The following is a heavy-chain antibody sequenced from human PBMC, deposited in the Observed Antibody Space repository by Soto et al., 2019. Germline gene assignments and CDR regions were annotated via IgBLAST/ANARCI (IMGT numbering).Heavy chain of an antibody. D-gene: IGHD3-10*01. CDR2: IIPIFGTA. Sequence: ASVKVSCKASGGTFSSYSISWVRQAPGQGLEWMGGIIPIFGTANYAQKFQGRVTITADESTSTAYMELSSLRSEDTAVYYCARSITMVRGASSLGMDVWGQGTTVTFSS. CDR1: GGTFSSYS. V-gene: IGHV1-69*13. CDR3: ARSITMVRGASSLGMDV. J-gene: IGHJ6*02.